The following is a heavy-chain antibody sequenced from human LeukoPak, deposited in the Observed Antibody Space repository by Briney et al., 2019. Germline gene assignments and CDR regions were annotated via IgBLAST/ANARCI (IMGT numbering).Heavy chain of an antibody. CDR3: AKKGYYDGSGYYMYYFDH. CDR2: IIGSGGTA. D-gene: IGHD3-22*01. CDR1: GFTFSIYA. V-gene: IGHV3-23*01. Sequence: GGSLRLSCAASGFTFSIYAMSWVRQAPGKGLEWCSPIIGSGGTAYYADSVKGRFTISRDNSKNTLYLQMNSLRAEDTAVYYCAKKGYYDGSGYYMYYFDHWGQGTLVTVSS. J-gene: IGHJ4*02.